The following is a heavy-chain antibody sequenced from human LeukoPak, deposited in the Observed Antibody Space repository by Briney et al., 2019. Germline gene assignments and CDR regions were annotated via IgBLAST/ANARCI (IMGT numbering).Heavy chain of an antibody. J-gene: IGHJ5*02. D-gene: IGHD3-9*01. Sequence: ASVKVSCKASGYTFTGYYMHWVRQAPGQGLEWMGWINPNSGGTNYAQKFQGRVTMTRDTSISTAYMELGRLRSDDTAVYYCASGLGVGWLGTRQNWFDPWGQGTLVTVSS. V-gene: IGHV1-2*02. CDR3: ASGLGVGWLGTRQNWFDP. CDR2: INPNSGGT. CDR1: GYTFTGYY.